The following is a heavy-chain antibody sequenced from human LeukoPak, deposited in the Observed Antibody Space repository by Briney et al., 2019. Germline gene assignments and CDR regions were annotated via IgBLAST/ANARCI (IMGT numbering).Heavy chain of an antibody. CDR2: INPNSGGT. V-gene: IGHV1-2*02. Sequence: ASVKVSCKASGYTFTGYYMHWVRQAPGQGLEWMGWINPNSGGTNYAQKFQGRVTMTRDTSISTAYMELSRLRSDDTAVYYCARDGFGSGYNLGGLFYWGQGTLVTVSS. CDR3: ARDGFGSGYNLGGLFY. J-gene: IGHJ4*02. D-gene: IGHD5-24*01. CDR1: GYTFTGYY.